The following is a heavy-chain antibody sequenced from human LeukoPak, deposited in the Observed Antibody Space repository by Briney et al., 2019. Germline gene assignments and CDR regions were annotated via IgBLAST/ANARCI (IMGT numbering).Heavy chain of an antibody. D-gene: IGHD2/OR15-2a*01. CDR3: ARERQDTVIHSGAFDI. V-gene: IGHV3-30*04. CDR2: IASDGSHT. Sequence: GRSLRLSCAASGFAFSNYFMQWVRHAPGKGLEWVADIASDGSHTFYVESVKGRFTISRDNSKNTLYLQMNSLRAEDTAVYFCARERQDTVIHSGAFDIWGQGTMVTVSS. CDR1: GFAFSNYF. J-gene: IGHJ3*02.